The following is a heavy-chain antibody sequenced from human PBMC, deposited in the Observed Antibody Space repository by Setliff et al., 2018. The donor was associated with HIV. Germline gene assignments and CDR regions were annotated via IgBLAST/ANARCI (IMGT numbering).Heavy chain of an antibody. D-gene: IGHD1-26*01. CDR2: IWYDASGE. CDR1: GGSIRSFY. CDR3: ARDLRGSNFGVSEY. V-gene: IGHV3-33*08. Sequence: LSLTCTVSGGSIRSFYWSWVRQAPGKGLEWVAVIWYDASGEHYADSVKGRFTISRDNSKNILYLQMNSLRAEDTAMYFCARDLRGSNFGVSEYWGQGTPVTVSS. J-gene: IGHJ4*02.